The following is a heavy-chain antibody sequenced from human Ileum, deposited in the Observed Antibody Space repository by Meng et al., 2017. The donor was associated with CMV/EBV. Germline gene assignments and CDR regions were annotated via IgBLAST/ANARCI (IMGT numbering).Heavy chain of an antibody. CDR2: IYYTGST. CDR1: GGSITRGGHY. V-gene: IGHV4-31*03. J-gene: IGHJ6*02. CDR3: ARNPYNMDV. Sequence: LTCTVSGGSITRGGHYWTWIRQHPGKGLEWIGYIYYTGSTSYNPSLKSRVTISVDTSKNQFSLKLNSVTAADTAVYYCARNPYNMDVWGQGTTVTVSS. D-gene: IGHD5-24*01.